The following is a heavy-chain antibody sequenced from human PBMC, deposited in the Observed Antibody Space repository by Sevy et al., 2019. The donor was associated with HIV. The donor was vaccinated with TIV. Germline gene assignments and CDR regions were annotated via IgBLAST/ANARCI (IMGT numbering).Heavy chain of an antibody. CDR3: ARAPSGSQGPGQYFHH. CDR2: ITPNNGDT. V-gene: IGHV1-18*01. CDR1: GYTFTNYH. Sequence: ASMKVSCKASGYTFTNYHITWVRQAPGQGLEWMGRITPNNGDTNYAQRLQGRVTMTTDTSTRTVYMELRSLRSDDTAVYYCARAPSGSQGPGQYFHHWGQGTLVTVSS. J-gene: IGHJ1*01. D-gene: IGHD1-26*01.